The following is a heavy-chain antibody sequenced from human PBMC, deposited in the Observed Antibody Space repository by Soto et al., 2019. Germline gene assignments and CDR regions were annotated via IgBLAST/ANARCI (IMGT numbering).Heavy chain of an antibody. CDR2: IYYSGST. D-gene: IGHD1-1*01. Sequence: QVQLQESGPGLVKPSQTLSLTCTVSGGSISSGGYYWSWIRQHPGKGLEWIGYIYYSGSTYYNPSLKSRVTISVATSKNQFSLKLSSVTAADTAVYYCARMSPTTVSKNGPYFDYWGQGTLVTVSS. CDR3: ARMSPTTVSKNGPYFDY. V-gene: IGHV4-31*03. J-gene: IGHJ4*02. CDR1: GGSISSGGYY.